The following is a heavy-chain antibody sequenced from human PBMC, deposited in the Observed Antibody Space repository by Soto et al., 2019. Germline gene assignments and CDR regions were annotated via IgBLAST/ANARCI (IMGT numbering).Heavy chain of an antibody. D-gene: IGHD1-26*01. J-gene: IGHJ6*03. CDR1: GYTFTSYG. CDR2: ISAYNGNT. CDR3: ARVIRVGADYYYYYYMDV. Sequence: ASVKVSCKASGYTFTSYGISWVRQAPGQGLEWMGWISAYNGNTNYAQKLQGRVTMTTDTSTSTAYMELRSLRSDDTAVYYCARVIRVGADYYYYYYMDVWGKGTTVTVSS. V-gene: IGHV1-18*01.